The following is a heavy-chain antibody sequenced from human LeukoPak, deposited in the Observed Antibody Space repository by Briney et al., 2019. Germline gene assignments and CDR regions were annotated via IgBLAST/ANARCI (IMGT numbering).Heavy chain of an antibody. J-gene: IGHJ4*02. CDR2: IKQDGSEK. D-gene: IGHD3-3*01. CDR3: ARAGDYDFWSGSY. V-gene: IGHV3-7*03. Sequence: GGSLRLSCAASGFTFSSYWMSWVRQAPGKGLEWVANIKQDGSEKYYVDSVKGRFTISRDNAKNLLYLQMNSLRAEDTAVYYCARAGDYDFWSGSYWGQGTLVTVSS. CDR1: GFTFSSYW.